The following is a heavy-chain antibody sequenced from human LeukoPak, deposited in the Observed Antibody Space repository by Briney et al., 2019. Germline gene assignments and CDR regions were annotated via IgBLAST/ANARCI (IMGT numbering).Heavy chain of an antibody. CDR2: VSYDGSNK. CDR1: GFTFSSYA. D-gene: IGHD2-2*01. J-gene: IGHJ4*02. Sequence: PGGSLRLSCAASGFTFSSYAMHWVRQAPGKGLEWVAVVSYDGSNKYYADSVKGRFTISRDNSKNTLYLQMNSLRAEDTAVYYCARDDTPVVPAAFDYWGLGTLVTVSS. V-gene: IGHV3-30*04. CDR3: ARDDTPVVPAAFDY.